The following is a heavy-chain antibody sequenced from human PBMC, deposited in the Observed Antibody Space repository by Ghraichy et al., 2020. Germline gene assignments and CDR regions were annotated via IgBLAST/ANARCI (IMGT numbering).Heavy chain of an antibody. Sequence: GGSINSNDWWSWVRQPPGKGLEWIAEIYQSGRTNYNPSLKSRVTISVDKSKNQFSLKLSSVTAADTAVYYCARVEQITAGFDYWGQGILVTVSS. CDR3: ARVEQITAGFDY. J-gene: IGHJ4*02. D-gene: IGHD1-20*01. CDR1: GGSINSNDW. CDR2: IYQSGRT. V-gene: IGHV4-4*02.